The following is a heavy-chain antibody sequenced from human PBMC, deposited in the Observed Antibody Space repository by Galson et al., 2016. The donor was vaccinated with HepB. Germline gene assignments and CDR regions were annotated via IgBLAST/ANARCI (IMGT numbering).Heavy chain of an antibody. Sequence: SVKASCKASGGTFSSYAISWVRQAPGQGLEWMGGIIPMFDTPHYAQKFPGRVTVTADEATSTAYMELSRLRSEDTAVYYWARDVFVGDQHLGRVGLDVWGQGTTVTVSS. D-gene: IGHD3-16*01. CDR1: GGTFSSYA. CDR3: ARDVFVGDQHLGRVGLDV. V-gene: IGHV1-69*13. CDR2: IIPMFDTP. J-gene: IGHJ6*02.